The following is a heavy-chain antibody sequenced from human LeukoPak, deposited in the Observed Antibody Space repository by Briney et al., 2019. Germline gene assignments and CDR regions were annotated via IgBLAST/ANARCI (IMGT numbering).Heavy chain of an antibody. D-gene: IGHD5-24*01. Sequence: TSETLSLTCTVSGGSISSYYWSWIRRPAGKGLEWIGRIYTSGSTNYNPSLKSRVTMSVDTSKNQFSLKLSSVTAADTAVYYCARDKATGWFDPWGQGTLVTVSS. CDR1: GGSISSYY. CDR2: IYTSGST. J-gene: IGHJ5*02. V-gene: IGHV4-4*07. CDR3: ARDKATGWFDP.